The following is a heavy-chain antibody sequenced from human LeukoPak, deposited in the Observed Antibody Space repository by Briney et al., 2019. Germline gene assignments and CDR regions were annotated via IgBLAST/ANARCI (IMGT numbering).Heavy chain of an antibody. V-gene: IGHV4-39*01. CDR1: GGSISSSSYY. CDR3: ARHGRSEGFDP. Sequence: PSETLSLTCTVSGGSISSSSYYWGWIRQPPGKGLEWIGSAYYSGSAYYNPSLKSRVTISVDTSKNQFSLKLSSVTAADTAVYYCARHGRSEGFDPWGQGTLVTVSS. CDR2: AYYSGSA. J-gene: IGHJ5*02.